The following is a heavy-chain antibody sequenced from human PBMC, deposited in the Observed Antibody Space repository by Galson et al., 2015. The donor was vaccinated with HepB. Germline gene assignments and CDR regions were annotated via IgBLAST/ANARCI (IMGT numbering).Heavy chain of an antibody. Sequence: SETLSLTCTVSGGSISSYYCGWIRQPPGKGLEWIGSIYYSGSTYYNPSLKSRVTISVDTSKNQFSLKLSSVTAADTAVYYCAGLTAMEYYFDYWGQGTLVTVSS. D-gene: IGHD5-18*01. CDR1: GGSISSYY. V-gene: IGHV4-39*01. CDR2: IYYSGST. CDR3: AGLTAMEYYFDY. J-gene: IGHJ4*02.